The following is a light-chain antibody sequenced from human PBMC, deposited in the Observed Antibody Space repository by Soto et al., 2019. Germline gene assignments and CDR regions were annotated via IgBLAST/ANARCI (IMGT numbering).Light chain of an antibody. CDR1: SSDIGGFNY. J-gene: IGLJ3*02. CDR2: DVT. Sequence: QSVLAQPASVSGSPGQSITISCTGTSSDIGGFNYVSWYQQHPGEAPKLIIFDVTKRPSGVSNRFSASKSGTTASLTISGLQAEDEADFYCSSYTRSSTWVFGGGTKLTVL. V-gene: IGLV2-14*03. CDR3: SSYTRSSTWV.